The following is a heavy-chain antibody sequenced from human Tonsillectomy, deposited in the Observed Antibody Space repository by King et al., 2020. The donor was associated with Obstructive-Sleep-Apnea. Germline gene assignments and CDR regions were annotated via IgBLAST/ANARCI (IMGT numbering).Heavy chain of an antibody. CDR1: GFTFDDYA. Sequence: VQLVESGGGLVQPGRSLRLSCAASGFTFDDYAMHWVRQAPGKGLECVSGISWNSGSIGYADSVNGRFTISRDNAKSSLYLQINSLRAEDTALYYCAKDLGDWNDAGYYCYGMDVWGQGTTVTVSS. CDR2: ISWNSGSI. CDR3: AKDLGDWNDAGYYCYGMDV. D-gene: IGHD1-1*01. J-gene: IGHJ6*02. V-gene: IGHV3-9*01.